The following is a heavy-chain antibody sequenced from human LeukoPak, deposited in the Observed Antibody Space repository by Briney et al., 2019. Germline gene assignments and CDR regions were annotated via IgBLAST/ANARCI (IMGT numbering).Heavy chain of an antibody. J-gene: IGHJ5*02. Sequence: SQTPSLACAISGDSVSSYSAAWNWIRQSPSRGLEWLGRTYYRSKWYYDYAVSVKSRITINPDTSKNQFSLQLNSVTPEDAAVYYCARAGYNWNDRQYNWFDPWGQGTLVTVSS. D-gene: IGHD1-20*01. CDR3: ARAGYNWNDRQYNWFDP. CDR1: GDSVSSYSAA. CDR2: TYYRSKWYY. V-gene: IGHV6-1*01.